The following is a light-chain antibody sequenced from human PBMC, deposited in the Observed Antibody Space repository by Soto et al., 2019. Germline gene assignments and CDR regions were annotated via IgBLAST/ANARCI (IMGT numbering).Light chain of an antibody. J-gene: IGKJ3*01. CDR2: DAS. CDR3: QQRSNWPFT. CDR1: QSVSSY. Sequence: EIVLTQSPATLSLSPGERATLSCRASQSVSSYLAWYQQKPGQAPRLLIYDASNRATGIPARFSGSGSGTDFTLTISSLEPEDFAVYYCQQRSNWPFTFGPGSMVDIK. V-gene: IGKV3-11*01.